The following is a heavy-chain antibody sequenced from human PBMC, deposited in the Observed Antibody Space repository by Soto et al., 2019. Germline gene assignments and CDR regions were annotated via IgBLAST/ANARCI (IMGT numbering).Heavy chain of an antibody. CDR3: AKERGGERYAAYFDL. V-gene: IGHV3-30*18. J-gene: IGHJ4*02. CDR1: GFTLSNIG. CDR2: ISAGGNTK. Sequence: QVQLVESGGGVVQPGTSLRLACEASGFTLSNIGMQWVRQAPGKGLEWVAVISAGGNTKYYADTVKGRFTISRDNFKNTRFLQMNSLRTEDTAVYYCAKERGGERYAAYFDLWGQGTRVTVSS. D-gene: IGHD4-17*01.